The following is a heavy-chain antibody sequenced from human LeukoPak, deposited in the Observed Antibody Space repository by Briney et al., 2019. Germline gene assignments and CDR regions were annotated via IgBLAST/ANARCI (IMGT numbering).Heavy chain of an antibody. CDR3: AREVGETLFDY. CDR1: GFTFSSYW. D-gene: IGHD1-26*01. Sequence: PGGSLRLSCAASGFTFSSYWMSWVRQAPGKGLEWVANIKQDGSEKYYVDPVKGRFTISRDNAKNSLYPQMNSLRAEDTAVYYCAREVGETLFDYWGQGTLVTVSS. J-gene: IGHJ4*02. CDR2: IKQDGSEK. V-gene: IGHV3-7*01.